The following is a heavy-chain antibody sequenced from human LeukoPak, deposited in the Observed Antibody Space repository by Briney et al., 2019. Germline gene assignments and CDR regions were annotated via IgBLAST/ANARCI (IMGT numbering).Heavy chain of an antibody. D-gene: IGHD3-9*01. CDR1: GYTLTELS. V-gene: IGHV1-24*01. CDR2: FDPEDGET. Sequence: GASVKVSCKVSGYTLTELSMHWVRQAPGKGLEWMGGFDPEDGETIYAQKFQGRVTMTEDTSTDTAYMELNSLRSEDTAVYYCATDQGGRYFDWSEGYYFDYWAREPWSPSPQ. J-gene: IGHJ4*02. CDR3: ATDQGGRYFDWSEGYYFDY.